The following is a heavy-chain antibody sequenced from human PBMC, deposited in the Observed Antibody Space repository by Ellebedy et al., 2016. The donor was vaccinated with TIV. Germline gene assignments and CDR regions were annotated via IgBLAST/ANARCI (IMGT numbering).Heavy chain of an antibody. CDR3: ARDLRETGETGWFDP. CDR1: GYTFTSYY. J-gene: IGHJ5*02. Sequence: ASVKVSXXASGYTFTSYYMHWVRQAPGQGLEWMGIINPSGGSTSYAQKFQGRVTMTRDTSTSTVYMELSSLRSEDTAVYYCARDLRETGETGWFDPWGQGTLVTVSS. D-gene: IGHD2-8*02. CDR2: INPSGGST. V-gene: IGHV1-46*01.